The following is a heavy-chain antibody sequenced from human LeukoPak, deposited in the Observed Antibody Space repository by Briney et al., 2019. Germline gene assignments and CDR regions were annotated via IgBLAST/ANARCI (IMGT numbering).Heavy chain of an antibody. J-gene: IGHJ4*02. V-gene: IGHV3-7*01. D-gene: IGHD3-3*01. CDR2: IKQDGSEK. Sequence: GGSLRLSCAASGFTFSSYWMSWVRQAPGKGLEWVANIKQDGSEKHYVGSVKGRFTTSRDNAKNTLFLQMNSLRAEDTAVYYCTRDFDFSSAIWGQGTLVTVSS. CDR1: GFTFSSYW. CDR3: TRDFDFSSAI.